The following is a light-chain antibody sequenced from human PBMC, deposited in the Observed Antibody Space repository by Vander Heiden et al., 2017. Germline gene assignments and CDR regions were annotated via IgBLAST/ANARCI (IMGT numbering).Light chain of an antibody. J-gene: IGLJ3*02. CDR3: SSYTSSSTLGV. CDR1: TSDVGGYNY. Sequence: HSALTQPDSGSVCPGQSITSFCTGTTSDVGGYNYVSWYQQHAGKSPKLIIYDVSNRPSGVSNRFSGSKSCNTASLTISVLQAEDEADYYCSSYTSSSTLGVFGGGTKLTVL. CDR2: DVS. V-gene: IGLV2-14*01.